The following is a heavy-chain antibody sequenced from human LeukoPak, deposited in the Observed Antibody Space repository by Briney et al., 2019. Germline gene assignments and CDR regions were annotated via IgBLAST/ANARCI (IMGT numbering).Heavy chain of an antibody. J-gene: IGHJ4*02. CDR2: IYSSGST. Sequence: GGSLRLSCAASGFTVSSNYMNWVRQAPGKGLEWVSVIYSSGSTYYADSEKGRFTISRDNSKNTLYLQMNSLRAEDTAVYYCARDLYGVSHDYWGQGTLVTVSS. CDR3: ARDLYGVSHDY. V-gene: IGHV3-53*01. CDR1: GFTVSSNY. D-gene: IGHD4-17*01.